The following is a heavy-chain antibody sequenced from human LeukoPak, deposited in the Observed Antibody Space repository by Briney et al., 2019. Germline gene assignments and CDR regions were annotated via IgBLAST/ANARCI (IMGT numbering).Heavy chain of an antibody. CDR3: AKGQLVDYGMDV. J-gene: IGHJ6*02. CDR1: GFTFSSYA. CDR2: MSYDGGHK. V-gene: IGHV3-30*18. D-gene: IGHD2-15*01. Sequence: GGSXRLSCAASGFTFSSYAMHWVRQAPGKGLEWVAGMSYDGGHKYYADSVKGRFTISRDNSKNTLYLQMNSLRAEDTAVYYCAKGQLVDYGMDVWGQGTTVTVSS.